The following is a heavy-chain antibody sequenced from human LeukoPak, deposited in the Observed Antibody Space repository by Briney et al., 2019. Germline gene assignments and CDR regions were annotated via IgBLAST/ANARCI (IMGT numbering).Heavy chain of an antibody. J-gene: IGHJ3*02. D-gene: IGHD3-22*01. CDR1: GFTFSSYG. CDR3: AREKRSITMIVVARGAFDI. CDR2: ISYDGSLK. V-gene: IGHV3-30*03. Sequence: GGSLRLSCAASGFTFSSYGMHWVRQAPGKGLEWVSVISYDGSLKYYADSVKGRFTFSRDNSKNTLYLQMNSLRDEDTAVYYCAREKRSITMIVVARGAFDIWGQGTMVTVSS.